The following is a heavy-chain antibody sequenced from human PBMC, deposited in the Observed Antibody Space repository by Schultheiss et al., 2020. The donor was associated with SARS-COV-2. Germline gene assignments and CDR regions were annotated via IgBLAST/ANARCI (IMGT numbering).Heavy chain of an antibody. CDR1: GGSISSYY. D-gene: IGHD6-13*01. J-gene: IGHJ6*02. V-gene: IGHV4-4*07. CDR3: ASSLNVPSNSSSWMWGGSYGMDV. Sequence: SQTLSLTCTVSGGSISSYYWSWIRQPAGKGLEWIGRIYTSGSTNYNPSLKSRVTMSVDTSKNQFSLKLSSVTAADTAVYYCASSLNVPSNSSSWMWGGSYGMDVWGQGTTVTVSS. CDR2: IYTSGST.